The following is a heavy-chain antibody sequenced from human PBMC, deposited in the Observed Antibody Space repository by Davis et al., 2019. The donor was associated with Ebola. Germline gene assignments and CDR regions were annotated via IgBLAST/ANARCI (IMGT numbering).Heavy chain of an antibody. D-gene: IGHD4-11*01. CDR3: ARAGADESNYQWFDS. V-gene: IGHV1-69*05. CDR1: GYTFTSYG. Sequence: SVKVSCKASGYTFTSYGISWVRQAPGQGLEWMGGIIPMFGRPNYAQKFQGRVTVTRDTSTATVYMELSSLTSDDTAIYYCARAGADESNYQWFDSWGQGTLVTVSS. CDR2: IIPMFGRP. J-gene: IGHJ5*01.